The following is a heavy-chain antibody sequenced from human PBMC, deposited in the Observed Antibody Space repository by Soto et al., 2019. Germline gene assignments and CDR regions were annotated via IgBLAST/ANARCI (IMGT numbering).Heavy chain of an antibody. D-gene: IGHD5-12*01. CDR3: AREAEMATTTTILDY. V-gene: IGHV4-34*01. Sequence: SETLSLTCAVYGGSFSGYYWSWIRQPPGKGLEWIGEINHSGSTNYNPSLKSRVTISVDTSKNQFSLKLSSVTAADTAVYYCAREAEMATTTTILDYWGQGTLVTVSS. CDR2: INHSGST. J-gene: IGHJ4*02. CDR1: GGSFSGYY.